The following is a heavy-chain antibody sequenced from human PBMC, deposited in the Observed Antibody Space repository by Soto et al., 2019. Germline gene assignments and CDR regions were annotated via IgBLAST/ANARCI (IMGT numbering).Heavy chain of an antibody. CDR3: ARDRRGGDFWSGYGYYYYGMDV. Sequence: ASVKVSCKASGYTFTSYYMHWVRQAPGQGLEWMGIINPSGGSTSYAQKFQGRVTMTRDTSTSTVYMELSSLRSEDTAVYYCARDRRGGDFWSGYGYYYYGMDVWCQGTTVTVS. J-gene: IGHJ6*02. D-gene: IGHD3-3*01. V-gene: IGHV1-46*01. CDR1: GYTFTSYY. CDR2: INPSGGST.